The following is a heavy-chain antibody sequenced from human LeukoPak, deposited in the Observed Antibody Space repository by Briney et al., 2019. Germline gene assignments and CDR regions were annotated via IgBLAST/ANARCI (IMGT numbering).Heavy chain of an antibody. CDR1: GYTFTGYY. D-gene: IGHD6-19*01. V-gene: IGHV1-2*02. Sequence: GAPVKVSCKASGYTFTGYYMHWVRQAPGQGLEWMGWINPNSGGTNYAQKFQGRVTMTRDTSISTAYMELSRLRSDDTAVYYCATWSSGWYHDAFDIWGQGTMVTVSS. J-gene: IGHJ3*02. CDR2: INPNSGGT. CDR3: ATWSSGWYHDAFDI.